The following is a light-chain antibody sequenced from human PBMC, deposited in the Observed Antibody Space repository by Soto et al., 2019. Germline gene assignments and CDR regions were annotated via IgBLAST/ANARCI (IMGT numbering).Light chain of an antibody. CDR3: HQYLNWPQA. J-gene: IGKJ1*01. V-gene: IGKV3-15*01. CDR2: GAS. CDR1: ESVSSY. Sequence: TVLTRSPATLSVSPGERATLSCRASESVSSYLAWYQQKPGQPPRLLIYGASARATGVPARFSGSGSGTEFTLIISSLQPEDFAVYYCHQYLNWPQAFGQGTKVEIK.